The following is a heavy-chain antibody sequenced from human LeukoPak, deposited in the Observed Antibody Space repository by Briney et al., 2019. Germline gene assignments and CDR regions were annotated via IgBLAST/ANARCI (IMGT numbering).Heavy chain of an antibody. D-gene: IGHD2-8*01. J-gene: IGHJ4*02. Sequence: SGGSLRLSCAASGFTFSSYAMSWVRQAPGKGLEWASAISGSGGSTYYADSVKGRFTISRDNSKNTLYLQMNSLRAEDTAVYYCAKDRMNYFDYWGQGTLVTVSS. CDR3: AKDRMNYFDY. V-gene: IGHV3-23*01. CDR1: GFTFSSYA. CDR2: ISGSGGST.